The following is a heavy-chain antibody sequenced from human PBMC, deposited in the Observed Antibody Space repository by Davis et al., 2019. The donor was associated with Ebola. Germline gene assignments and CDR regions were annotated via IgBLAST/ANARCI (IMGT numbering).Heavy chain of an antibody. J-gene: IGHJ6*02. CDR3: AKISPDDYYFYGMDV. CDR1: EFTFTIYA. CDR2: VTSGGDST. V-gene: IGHV3-23*01. Sequence: GESLKISCAASEFTFTIYAMSWVRQAPGKGLEWVSTVTSGGDSTYYADSVKGRFTISSDNSKNTLYLQMDSLRAEDTAVYYCAKISPDDYYFYGMDVWGQGTTVTVSS.